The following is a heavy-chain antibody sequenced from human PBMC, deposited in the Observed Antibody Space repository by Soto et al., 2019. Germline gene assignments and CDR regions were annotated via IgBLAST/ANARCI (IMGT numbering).Heavy chain of an antibody. D-gene: IGHD3-3*01. Sequence: SETLSLTCTVSGGSISSYYWSWIRQPPGKGLEWIGYIYYSGSTNYNPSLKSRVTISVDTSKNQFSLKLSSVTAADTAVYYCARDQSHDFWSGYYLPSYSYYMDVWGKGTTVTVSS. CDR1: GGSISSYY. J-gene: IGHJ6*03. V-gene: IGHV4-59*01. CDR2: IYYSGST. CDR3: ARDQSHDFWSGYYLPSYSYYMDV.